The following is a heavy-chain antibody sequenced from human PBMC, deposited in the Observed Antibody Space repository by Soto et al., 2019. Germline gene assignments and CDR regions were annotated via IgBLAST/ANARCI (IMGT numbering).Heavy chain of an antibody. J-gene: IGHJ5*02. CDR1: GGTFSSYA. V-gene: IGHV1-69*01. CDR3: ARAGHIVVVTAIPHWFDP. Sequence: QVQLVQSGAEVKKPGSSVKVSCKASGGTFSSYAISWVRQAPGQGLEWMGGIIPIFGTANYAQKFQGRVTITADESTSTAYMELSSLRSEDTAVYYCARAGHIVVVTAIPHWFDPWGQGTLVTVSS. D-gene: IGHD2-21*02. CDR2: IIPIFGTA.